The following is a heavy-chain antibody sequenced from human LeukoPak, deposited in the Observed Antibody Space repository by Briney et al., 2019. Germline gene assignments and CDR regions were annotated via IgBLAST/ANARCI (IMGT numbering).Heavy chain of an antibody. D-gene: IGHD2-21*01. CDR1: GFSFSSHW. J-gene: IGHJ4*02. CDR2: ISDDGSYT. CDR3: ASFGISWRSSY. Sequence: QPGGSLRLSCAASGFSFSSHWVHWVRQAPGKGLVWVSRISDDGSYTSNVDSVKGRFTISRDNVNNMLYLHMNSLRAEDTAVYYCASFGISWRSSYWGQGTLVTVSP. V-gene: IGHV3-74*01.